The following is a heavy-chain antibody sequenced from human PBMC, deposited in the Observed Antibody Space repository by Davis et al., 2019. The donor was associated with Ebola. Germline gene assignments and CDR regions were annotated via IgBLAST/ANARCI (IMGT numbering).Heavy chain of an antibody. CDR3: ARDLSGDWGGFDH. V-gene: IGHV3-23*01. Sequence: GGSLRLSCAASGFTFRSFAMGWVRQAPGKGLESVSILGGGGGRISYAASVKGRFTISRDNAKNSLYLQMNSLRDEDTAVYYCARDLSGDWGGFDHWGQGTLVTVSS. CDR2: LGGGGGRI. CDR1: GFTFRSFA. D-gene: IGHD2-21*02. J-gene: IGHJ4*02.